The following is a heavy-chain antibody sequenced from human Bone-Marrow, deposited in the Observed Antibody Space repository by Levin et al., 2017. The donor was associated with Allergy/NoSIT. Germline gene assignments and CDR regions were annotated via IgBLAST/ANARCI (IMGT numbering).Heavy chain of an antibody. CDR2: IYYSGST. Sequence: PGGSLRLSCTVSGGSISSSGLYWGWIRQPPGTGLEWIGIIYYSGSTYYNPSLKSRVTISVDTSKNQSSLKLSSVTAADTAVYYCAGRIGGWYGGHFDYWGQGTLVTVSS. D-gene: IGHD6-19*01. CDR1: GGSISSSGLY. V-gene: IGHV4-39*01. J-gene: IGHJ4*02. CDR3: AGRIGGWYGGHFDY.